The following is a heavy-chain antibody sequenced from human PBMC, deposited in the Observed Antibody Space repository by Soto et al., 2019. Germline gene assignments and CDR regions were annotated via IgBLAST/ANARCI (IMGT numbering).Heavy chain of an antibody. Sequence: ASVKVSCKASGYTFTSYDINWVRQATGQGLEWMGWMNPNSGNTGYAQKFQGRVTITRNTSISTAYMELSSLRSEDTAVYYCARGPFITGTTGYWFDPWGQGTLVTVSS. CDR3: ARGPFITGTTGYWFDP. J-gene: IGHJ5*02. CDR1: GYTFTSYD. V-gene: IGHV1-8*01. CDR2: MNPNSGNT. D-gene: IGHD1-7*01.